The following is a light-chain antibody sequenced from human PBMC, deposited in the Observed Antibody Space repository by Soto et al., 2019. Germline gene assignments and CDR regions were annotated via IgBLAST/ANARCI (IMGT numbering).Light chain of an antibody. CDR2: TNN. V-gene: IGLV1-44*01. Sequence: QSVLTQPPSASGTPGQRVTISCSGSSSNIGTHTVNWYQQLPGTAPKLLIYTNNQRPSGVPDRFSGSKSGTSASLAISGLQYDDEADYHCATWDDSLNVQVFGGGTKLTVL. CDR3: ATWDDSLNVQV. J-gene: IGLJ3*02. CDR1: SSNIGTHT.